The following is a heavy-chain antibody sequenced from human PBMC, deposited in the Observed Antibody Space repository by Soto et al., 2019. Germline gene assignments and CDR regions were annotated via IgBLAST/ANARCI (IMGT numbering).Heavy chain of an antibody. CDR1: GGTFSSYA. CDR3: ARNGDYEGSWFDP. J-gene: IGHJ5*02. Sequence: ASVKVSCKASGGTFSSYAISWVRQAPGQGLEWMGGIIPIFGTANYAQKFQGRVTITADKSTSTAYMELSSLRSEDTAVYYCARNGDYEGSWFDPWGQGTLVTVSS. D-gene: IGHD4-17*01. V-gene: IGHV1-69*06. CDR2: IIPIFGTA.